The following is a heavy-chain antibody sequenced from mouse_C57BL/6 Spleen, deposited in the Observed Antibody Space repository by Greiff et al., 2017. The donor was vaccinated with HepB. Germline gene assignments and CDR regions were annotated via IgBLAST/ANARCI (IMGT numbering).Heavy chain of an antibody. CDR2: IWGDGST. D-gene: IGHD2-12*01. CDR1: GFSLTSYG. Sequence: QVHVQQSGPGLVAPSQSLSITCTVSGFSLTSYGVSWVRQPPGKGLEWLGVIWGDGSTNYHSALISRLSISKDNSKSQVFLKLNSLQTDETATYYSAKKRETSYYSNDGGAMDYWGQGTSVTVSS. J-gene: IGHJ4*01. V-gene: IGHV2-3*01. CDR3: AKKRETSYYSNDGGAMDY.